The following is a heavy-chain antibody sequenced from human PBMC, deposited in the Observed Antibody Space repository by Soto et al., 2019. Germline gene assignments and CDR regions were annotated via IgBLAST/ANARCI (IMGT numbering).Heavy chain of an antibody. V-gene: IGHV4-31*03. CDR1: GGSISSGGYY. Sequence: SETLSLTCTVSGGSISSGGYYWSWIRRHPGKGLEWIGYIYYSGSTYYNPSLKSRVTISVDTSKNQFSLKLSSVTAADTAVYYCARKPYYDSSGYYYGRMGYFDYWGQGTLVTVSS. CDR2: IYYSGST. CDR3: ARKPYYDSSGYYYGRMGYFDY. J-gene: IGHJ4*02. D-gene: IGHD3-22*01.